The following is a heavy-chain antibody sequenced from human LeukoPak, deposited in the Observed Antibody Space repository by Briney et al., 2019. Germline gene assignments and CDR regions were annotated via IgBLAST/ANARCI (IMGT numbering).Heavy chain of an antibody. CDR2: INGSGDDT. CDR1: GFTFTNFA. CDR3: AKDGGDYRNYFYYNGMNG. J-gene: IGHJ6*02. V-gene: IGHV3-23*01. Sequence: GGSLRLSCAASGFTFTNFAMSWVRQAPGKGLEWVSAINGSGDDTYYADSVKGRFTISRDNSKNTLYLQMNSLRADDTALYYCAKDGGDYRNYFYYNGMNGWGHGTTVTVSS. D-gene: IGHD4-17*01.